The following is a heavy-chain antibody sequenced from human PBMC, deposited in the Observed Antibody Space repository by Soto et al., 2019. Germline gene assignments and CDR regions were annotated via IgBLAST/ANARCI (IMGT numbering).Heavy chain of an antibody. CDR2: INHSGST. CDR1: GGSFSGYY. CDR3: ASSPFESLSNFWSGYRYHYYGMDV. J-gene: IGHJ6*02. Sequence: SETLSLTCAVYGGSFSGYYWSWIRQPPGKGLEWIGEINHSGSTNYNPSLKSRVTISVDTSKNQFSLKLSSVTAADTAVYYCASSPFESLSNFWSGYRYHYYGMDVWGQGTTVTVSS. V-gene: IGHV4-34*01. D-gene: IGHD3-3*01.